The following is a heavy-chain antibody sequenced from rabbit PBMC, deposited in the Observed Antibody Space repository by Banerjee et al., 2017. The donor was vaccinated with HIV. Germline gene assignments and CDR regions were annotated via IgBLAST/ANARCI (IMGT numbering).Heavy chain of an antibody. CDR3: ATNSGGSGLSL. J-gene: IGHJ4*01. V-gene: IGHV1S40*01. Sequence: QSLEESGGDLVKPGASLTLTCTASGFSFSSGYWICWVRQAPGKGLEWIGCISIGDGITYYASWANGRFTISSDNAQNTVDLQMNSLTAADTATYFCATNSGGSGLSLWGPGTLVTVS. D-gene: IGHD4-1*01. CDR2: ISIGDGIT. CDR1: GFSFSSGYW.